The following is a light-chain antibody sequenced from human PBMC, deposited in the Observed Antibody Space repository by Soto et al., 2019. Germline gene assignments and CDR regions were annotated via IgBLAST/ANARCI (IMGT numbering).Light chain of an antibody. J-gene: IGKJ5*01. V-gene: IGKV3-15*01. Sequence: EVVMTQSPAPLSVSPGESATLSCRASQSVSSNLAWYQQKPGQAPRLLIYGASTRATGIPARFSGSGSGTEFTLTISSLQSEDFAVYYCQQYDNWPPITFGQGTRLEIK. CDR2: GAS. CDR3: QQYDNWPPIT. CDR1: QSVSSN.